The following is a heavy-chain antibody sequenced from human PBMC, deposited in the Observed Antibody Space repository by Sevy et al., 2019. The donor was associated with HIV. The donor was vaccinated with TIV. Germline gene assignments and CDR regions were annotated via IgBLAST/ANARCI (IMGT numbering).Heavy chain of an antibody. V-gene: IGHV3-43*01. D-gene: IGHD3-10*02. Sequence: GGSLRLSCLASGFALDGYTMHWVRQAPGKSLEWVSLFSWVGHSTYYADSVKGRFTISRENSKNSVFLQMDSLSTEDTAFYYCARDFMGPTTFGTQFDYWGQGTLVTVSS. CDR2: FSWVGHST. CDR3: ARDFMGPTTFGTQFDY. CDR1: GFALDGYT. J-gene: IGHJ4*02.